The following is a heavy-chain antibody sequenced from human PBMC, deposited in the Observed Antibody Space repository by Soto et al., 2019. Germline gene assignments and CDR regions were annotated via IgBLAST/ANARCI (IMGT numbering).Heavy chain of an antibody. J-gene: IGHJ4*02. CDR1: GFTFSSYS. V-gene: IGHV3-21*01. CDR3: APNYYDSSGYPDY. D-gene: IGHD3-22*01. Sequence: EVQLVESGGGLVKPGGSLRLSCAASGFTFSSYSMNWVRQAPGKGLEWVSSISSSSSYIYYADSVKGRFTISRDNAKNSLYLQMNSLRAEDTAVYYCAPNYYDSSGYPDYWGQGTLVIVSS. CDR2: ISSSSSYI.